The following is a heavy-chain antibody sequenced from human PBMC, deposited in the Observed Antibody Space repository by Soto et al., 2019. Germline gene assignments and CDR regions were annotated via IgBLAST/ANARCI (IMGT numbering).Heavy chain of an antibody. D-gene: IGHD3-22*01. J-gene: IGHJ3*02. CDR2: IIPIFGTA. CDR1: EGTFSSYA. Sequence: SVKVSCKASEGTFSSYAISWVRQAPGQGLEWMGGIIPIFGTANYAQKFQGRVTITADESTSTAYMELSSLRSEDTAVYYCARDVRPYYYDSSGEDDAFDIWGQGTMVSVSS. V-gene: IGHV1-69*13. CDR3: ARDVRPYYYDSSGEDDAFDI.